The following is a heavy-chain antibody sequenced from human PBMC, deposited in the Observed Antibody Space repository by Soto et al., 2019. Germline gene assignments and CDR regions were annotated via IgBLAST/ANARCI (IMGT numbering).Heavy chain of an antibody. V-gene: IGHV2-5*01. CDR2: IYWNDDQ. CDR3: ARETSGWRLLPDV. J-gene: IGHJ6*02. Sequence: GSGPTLVNPTQTLTLTCTFSGFSLNTGGVGVGWIRQPPGKALGWLALIYWNDDQRYSPSLKSRLPITKDTSRNQVVLTMTNTDPVDTAPYSCARETSGWRLLPDVWGQGTTVTVSS. CDR1: GFSLNTGGVG. D-gene: IGHD2-21*01.